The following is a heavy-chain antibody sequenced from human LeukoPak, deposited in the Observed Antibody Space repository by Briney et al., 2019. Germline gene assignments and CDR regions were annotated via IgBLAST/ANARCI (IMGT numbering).Heavy chain of an antibody. V-gene: IGHV3-9*03. Sequence: GGSLRLSCAASGFTFDDYAMHWVRQAPGKGLEWVSGISWNSGSIGYADSVKGRFTISRDNAKNSLYLQMNSLRAEDMALYYCAKDNYYDSSGYLSNWGQGTLVTVSS. D-gene: IGHD3-22*01. CDR1: GFTFDDYA. J-gene: IGHJ4*02. CDR2: ISWNSGSI. CDR3: AKDNYYDSSGYLSN.